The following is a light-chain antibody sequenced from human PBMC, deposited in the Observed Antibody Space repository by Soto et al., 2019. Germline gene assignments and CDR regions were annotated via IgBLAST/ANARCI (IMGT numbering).Light chain of an antibody. Sequence: DLVMTQSPLSPPVTPGEPASISCRSTRSLLYSDGYNYLNWYLQKAGQSPRLLIYLGSNRASGVXDXXSGSGSGTDFTLKISRVEAEDVGIYYCMHALEVPVTFGQGTRLEI. CDR1: RSLLYSDGYNY. J-gene: IGKJ5*01. V-gene: IGKV2-28*01. CDR2: LGS. CDR3: MHALEVPVT.